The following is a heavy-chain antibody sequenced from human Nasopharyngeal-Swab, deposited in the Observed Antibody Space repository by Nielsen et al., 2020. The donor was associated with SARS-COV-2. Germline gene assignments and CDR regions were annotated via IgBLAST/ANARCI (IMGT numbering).Heavy chain of an antibody. D-gene: IGHD3-22*01. CDR3: ARGEVYYYDSSGHLNYFDY. CDR2: ISYDGSNK. V-gene: IGHV3-30-3*01. Sequence: WIRQPPGKGLEWVAVISYDGSNKYYADSVKGRFTTSRDNSKNTLYLQMNSLRAEDTAVYYCARGEVYYYDSSGHLNYFDYWGQGTLVTVSS. J-gene: IGHJ4*02.